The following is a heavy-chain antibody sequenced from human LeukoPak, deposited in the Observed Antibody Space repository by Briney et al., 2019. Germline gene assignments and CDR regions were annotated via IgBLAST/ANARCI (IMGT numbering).Heavy chain of an antibody. CDR3: ARDSRQWLPGNWFDP. V-gene: IGHV1-18*01. D-gene: IGHD6-19*01. Sequence: ASVKVSCKASGYTFTSYGISWVRQAPGQGLEWMGWISAYNGNTNYAQKLQGRVTMTTDTSTSTAYMELRSLRSDGTAVYYCARDSRQWLPGNWFDPWGQGTLVTVSS. CDR1: GYTFTSYG. CDR2: ISAYNGNT. J-gene: IGHJ5*02.